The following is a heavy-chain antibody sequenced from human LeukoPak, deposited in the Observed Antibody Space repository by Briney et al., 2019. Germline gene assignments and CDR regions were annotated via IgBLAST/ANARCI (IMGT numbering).Heavy chain of an antibody. CDR3: ARDSTSGWFHDF. D-gene: IGHD6-19*01. V-gene: IGHV3-53*01. J-gene: IGHJ4*02. CDR2: IYSGGST. Sequence: QAGGSLRLSCAASGFTVSSSYMSWVRQAPGKGLEWVSCIYSGGSTTYADSVKGRFTISRDNSKNAVYLEMNSLRAEDTAVYYCARDSTSGWFHDFWGQGTQVTVSS. CDR1: GFTVSSSY.